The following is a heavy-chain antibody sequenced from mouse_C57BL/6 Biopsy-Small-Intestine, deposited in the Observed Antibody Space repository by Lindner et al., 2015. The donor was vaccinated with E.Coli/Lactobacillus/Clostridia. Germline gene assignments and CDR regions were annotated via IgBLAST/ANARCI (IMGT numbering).Heavy chain of an antibody. Sequence: VQLQESGPELVKPGASVKISCKASGYSFSGYYINWVKQSPEKSLEWIGEINPRTGGITYNQKFQAKATLTVDKSSSTAYMQLKSLTSEDSAVYYCASPSITTEYWGQGTSVTVSS. CDR2: INPRTGGI. V-gene: IGHV1-42*01. D-gene: IGHD1-1*01. CDR1: GYSFSGYY. J-gene: IGHJ4*01. CDR3: ASPSITTEY.